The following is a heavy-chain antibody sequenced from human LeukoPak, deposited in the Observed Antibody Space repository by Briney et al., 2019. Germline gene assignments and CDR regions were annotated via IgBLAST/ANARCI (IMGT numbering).Heavy chain of an antibody. Sequence: PGGSLRLSCAASGFTVSSTYMAWVRQAPGKGLEWASVIYSGGSTYYTDSVKGRFTISRDNSKNTLYLQMSSLRAEDTAVYYCAKEGYGALDCWGQGTLVTVSS. CDR2: IYSGGST. J-gene: IGHJ4*02. CDR1: GFTVSSTY. CDR3: AKEGYGALDC. V-gene: IGHV3-53*05. D-gene: IGHD4-17*01.